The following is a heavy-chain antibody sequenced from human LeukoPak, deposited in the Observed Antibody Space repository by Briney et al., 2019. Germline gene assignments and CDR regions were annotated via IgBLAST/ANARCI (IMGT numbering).Heavy chain of an antibody. CDR2: IYSGGST. Sequence: GGSLRLSCAASGFTVSSKYMSWVRKAPGKGLDWVSVIYSGGSTYYADSVKGRFTISRDNSKNTLYLQMNSLRAEDTGLYYCARGDTILDFWGQGTLVTVSS. CDR1: GFTVSSKY. V-gene: IGHV3-66*01. CDR3: ARGDTILDF. J-gene: IGHJ4*02. D-gene: IGHD3-3*01.